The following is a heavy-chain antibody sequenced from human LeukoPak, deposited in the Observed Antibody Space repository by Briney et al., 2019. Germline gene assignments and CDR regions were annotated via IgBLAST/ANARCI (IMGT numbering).Heavy chain of an antibody. J-gene: IGHJ5*02. D-gene: IGHD2-2*03. CDR3: ARGPGYCSGTGCYNWFDP. V-gene: IGHV4-4*07. Sequence: SETLSLTCTVSGGSISSYYWSWIRQPAGKGLEGIGRIQTSGITNYNPSLKSRVTISIDTSKNQFSLKLTSVTAADTAVYYCARGPGYCSGTGCYNWFDPWGQGTLVTVSS. CDR2: IQTSGIT. CDR1: GGSISSYY.